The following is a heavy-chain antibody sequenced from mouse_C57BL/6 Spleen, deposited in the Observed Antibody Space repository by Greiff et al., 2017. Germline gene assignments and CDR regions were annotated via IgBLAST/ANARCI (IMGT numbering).Heavy chain of an antibody. CDR2: IWTGGGT. CDR1: GFSLTSYA. V-gene: IGHV2-9-1*01. CDR3: AGSYYYGSRGFDV. J-gene: IGHJ1*03. D-gene: IGHD1-1*01. Sequence: VILVESGPGLVAPSPSLSITCTVSGFSLTSYAMSWVRQPPGKGLEWLGVIWTGGGTNYNSALKSRLSISKDTSKSHVFLKMNSLQTDDTARYYCAGSYYYGSRGFDVWGTGTTVTVSS.